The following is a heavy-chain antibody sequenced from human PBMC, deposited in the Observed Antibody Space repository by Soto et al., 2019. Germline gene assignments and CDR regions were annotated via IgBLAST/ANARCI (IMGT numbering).Heavy chain of an antibody. Sequence: QVQLVQSGAEVKKPGASVKVSCKASGYTFTSYGISWVRQAPGQGLEWMGWISAYNGNTNYAQKLQGRVTMTTDTSTSTAYMELRSLRSDDTAVCYCARDRVTIFGVVIIGSNWFDPWGQGTLVTVSS. CDR2: ISAYNGNT. D-gene: IGHD3-3*01. V-gene: IGHV1-18*01. CDR3: ARDRVTIFGVVIIGSNWFDP. CDR1: GYTFTSYG. J-gene: IGHJ5*02.